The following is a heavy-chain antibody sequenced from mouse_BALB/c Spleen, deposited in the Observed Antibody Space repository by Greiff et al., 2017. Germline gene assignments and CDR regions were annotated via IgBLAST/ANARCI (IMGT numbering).Heavy chain of an antibody. J-gene: IGHJ3*01. CDR1: GYAFSSYW. CDR3: ARGGYYGSSYDWFAY. D-gene: IGHD1-1*01. Sequence: VQLQQSGAELVRPGSSVKISCKASGYAFSSYWMNWVKQRPGQGLEWIGQIYPGDGDTNYNGKFKGKATLTADNSSSTAYMQLSSLTSEDSAVYFCARGGYYGSSYDWFAYWGQGTLVTVSA. CDR2: IYPGDGDT. V-gene: IGHV1-80*01.